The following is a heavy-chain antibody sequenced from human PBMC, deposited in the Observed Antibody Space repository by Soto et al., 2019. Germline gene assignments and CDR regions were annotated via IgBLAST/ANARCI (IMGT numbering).Heavy chain of an antibody. CDR2: ISLNNGDT. CDR3: ARVYSYGSHWFFDL. V-gene: IGHV1-18*04. Sequence: ASVKVSCKASGYSFPNHGITWVRQAPGQGLEWMGWISLNNGDTKYAQKVQGRVTMTTDTSTSTGYMELWNLSYDDTAVYYCARVYSYGSHWFFDLWGRGTLVTV. CDR1: GYSFPNHG. J-gene: IGHJ2*01. D-gene: IGHD5-18*01.